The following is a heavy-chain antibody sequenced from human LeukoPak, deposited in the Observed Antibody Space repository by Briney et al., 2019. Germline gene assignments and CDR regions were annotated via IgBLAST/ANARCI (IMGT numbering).Heavy chain of an antibody. CDR3: AKDPYGSGSYYNYDY. V-gene: IGHV3-23*01. CDR2: ISGSGGST. J-gene: IGHJ4*02. Sequence: PGGSLRLSCAASGFTFSSYAMSWVRQAPGKGLEWVSAISGSGGSTYYADSVKGRFTISRDNSKNTLYLQMNSLRAEATAVYYCAKDPYGSGSYYNYDYWGQGTLVTVSS. D-gene: IGHD3-10*01. CDR1: GFTFSSYA.